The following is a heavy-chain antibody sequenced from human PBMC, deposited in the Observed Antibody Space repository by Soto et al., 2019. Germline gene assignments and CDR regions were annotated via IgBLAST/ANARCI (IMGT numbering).Heavy chain of an antibody. V-gene: IGHV4-39*01. CDR3: ARQRRPTMDYYDSSGYAFDI. CDR2: IYYSGST. CDR1: GGSISSSSYY. J-gene: IGHJ3*02. D-gene: IGHD3-22*01. Sequence: SETLSLTCTVSGGSISSSSYYWGWIRQPPGKGLEWIGSIYYSGSTYYNPSLKSRVTISVDTSKNQFSLKLSSVTAADTAVYYCARQRRPTMDYYDSSGYAFDIWGQGTMVTVSS.